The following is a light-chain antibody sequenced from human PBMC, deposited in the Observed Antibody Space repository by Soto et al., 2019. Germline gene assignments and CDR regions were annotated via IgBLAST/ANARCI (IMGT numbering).Light chain of an antibody. J-gene: IGKJ5*01. CDR3: QQRAKSIT. Sequence: EIVMTQSPGTLSLSPGESATLSCRASQSVSSSYLAWYQQKPGQAPRLLIYGASSRATGIPDRFSGSGSGTDFTLTISRLEPEDFAVYYCQQRAKSITFGQGTRLEIK. CDR1: QSVSSSY. CDR2: GAS. V-gene: IGKV3-20*01.